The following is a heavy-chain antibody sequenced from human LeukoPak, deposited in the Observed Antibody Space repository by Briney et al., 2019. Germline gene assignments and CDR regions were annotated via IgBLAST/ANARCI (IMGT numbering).Heavy chain of an antibody. J-gene: IGHJ4*02. Sequence: GGSLRLSCAASGFTFSSYSMNWVRQAPGKGLEWVSSISSSSSDIYYADSVNGRFTIYRDNAKNSLYLQMNSLGAEDTAVYYCAREWDSSGPYYFDYWGQGTLVTVSS. CDR2: ISSSSSDI. D-gene: IGHD6-19*01. CDR3: AREWDSSGPYYFDY. CDR1: GFTFSSYS. V-gene: IGHV3-21*01.